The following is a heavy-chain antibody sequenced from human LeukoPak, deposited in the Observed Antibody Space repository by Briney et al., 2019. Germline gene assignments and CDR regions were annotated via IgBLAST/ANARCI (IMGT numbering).Heavy chain of an antibody. CDR3: AKDMGDYGDYDAFDI. Sequence: GGSLRLSCAASGFTFSSYSMNWVRQAPGKGLEWVSYISSSSSTIYYADSVKGRFTISRDNAKNSLYLQMNSLRAEDTALYYCAKDMGDYGDYDAFDIWGQGTMVTVSS. J-gene: IGHJ3*02. V-gene: IGHV3-48*04. CDR1: GFTFSSYS. CDR2: ISSSSSTI. D-gene: IGHD4-17*01.